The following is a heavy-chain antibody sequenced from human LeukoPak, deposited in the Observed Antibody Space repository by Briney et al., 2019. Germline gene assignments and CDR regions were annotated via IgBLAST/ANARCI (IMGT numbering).Heavy chain of an antibody. CDR1: GYTFTSYD. CDR2: MSPNSGNT. J-gene: IGHJ6*03. Sequence: ASVKDSCKASGYTFTSYDINWVRQAAGQGLQWMGWMSPNSGNTGYAQKFQGRVTITRNISISTAYMELSSLRSEDTAVYFCARGPSRYHNYHMDVWGRGTTVTVSS. V-gene: IGHV1-8*03. CDR3: ARGPSRYHNYHMDV.